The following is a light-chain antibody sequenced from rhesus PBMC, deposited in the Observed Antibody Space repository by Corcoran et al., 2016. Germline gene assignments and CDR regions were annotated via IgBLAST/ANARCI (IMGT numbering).Light chain of an antibody. CDR3: QQYDDLPYS. J-gene: IGKJ2*01. CDR1: QSISSW. Sequence: DIQMTQSPSSLSASVGDKVTITCHASQSISSWLAWYQQKTGQAPKPLIHYASSLQRGVPSRLRGSGSGTDYTLPISSLQPEDFATYYCQQYDDLPYSFGQGTKVEIK. V-gene: IGKV1-19*01. CDR2: YAS.